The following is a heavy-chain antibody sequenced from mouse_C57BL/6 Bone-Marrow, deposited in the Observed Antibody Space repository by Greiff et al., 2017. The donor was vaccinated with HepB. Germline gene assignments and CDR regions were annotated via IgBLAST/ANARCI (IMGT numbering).Heavy chain of an antibody. CDR1: GYTFTNYW. CDR2: IYPGGGYT. J-gene: IGHJ1*03. Sequence: QVQLKESGAELVRPGTSVKMSCKASGYTFTNYWIGWAKQRPGHGLEWIGDIYPGGGYTNYNEKFKGKATLTADKSSSTAYMQFSSLTSEDSAIYYCARSGITTVVSWYFDVWGTGTTVTVSS. V-gene: IGHV1-63*01. CDR3: ARSGITTVVSWYFDV. D-gene: IGHD1-1*01.